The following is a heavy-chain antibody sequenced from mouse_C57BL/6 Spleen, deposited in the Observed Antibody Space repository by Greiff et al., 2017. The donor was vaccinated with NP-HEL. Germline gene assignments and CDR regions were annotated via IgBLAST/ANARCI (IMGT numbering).Heavy chain of an antibody. V-gene: IGHV5-4*01. CDR3: ARDSNYAMDY. Sequence: EVKLVESGGGLVKPGGSLKLSCAASGFTFSSYAMSWVRQTPEKRLEWVATISDGGSYTYYPDNVKGRFTISRDNAKNNLYLQMSHLKSEDTAMYYCARDSNYAMDYWGQRTSVTVSS. J-gene: IGHJ4*01. CDR2: ISDGGSYT. CDR1: GFTFSSYA.